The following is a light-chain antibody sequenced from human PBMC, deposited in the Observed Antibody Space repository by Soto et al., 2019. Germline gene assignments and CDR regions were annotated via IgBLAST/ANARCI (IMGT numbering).Light chain of an antibody. CDR1: SSNIGAGYD. CDR3: AAWDDSLNAPYV. J-gene: IGLJ1*01. Sequence: QSVLTQPPSVSGAPGQRVTISCAGSSSNIGAGYDVHWYQQLPGTAPKLLIYSYSQRPSGVPDRFSGSKSGTSASLAISGLQSEDEADYYCAAWDDSLNAPYVFGTGTKVTVL. V-gene: IGLV1-40*01. CDR2: SYS.